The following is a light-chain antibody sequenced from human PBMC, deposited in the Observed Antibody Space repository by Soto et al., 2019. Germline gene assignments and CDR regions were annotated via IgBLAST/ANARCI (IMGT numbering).Light chain of an antibody. CDR3: QQYNSYSS. CDR2: KAS. V-gene: IGKV1-5*03. CDR1: QSIGSW. J-gene: IGKJ1*01. Sequence: DIQMTQSPSTLSASVGDRVTITCRASQSIGSWLAWFQQKPGKAPKVLIYKASSLESGVPSRFSGSGSGTEFTLTISSLQPDDLATYYCQQYNSYSSFGQGTKVEIK.